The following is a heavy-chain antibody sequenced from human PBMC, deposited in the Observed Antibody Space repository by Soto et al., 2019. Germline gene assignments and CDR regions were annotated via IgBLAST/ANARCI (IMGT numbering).Heavy chain of an antibody. CDR1: GYSFAGYW. CDR2: IDPSDSQT. J-gene: IGHJ4*02. CDR3: ARRIYDSDTGPNFQYYFDS. V-gene: IGHV5-10-1*01. Sequence: GESLKISCKGSGYSFAGYWTTWVRQKPGKGLEWMGRIDPSDSQTYYSPSFRGHVTISVTKSITTVFLQWSSLRASDNAMYYCARRIYDSDTGPNFQYYFDSWGQGTPVTVSS. D-gene: IGHD3-22*01.